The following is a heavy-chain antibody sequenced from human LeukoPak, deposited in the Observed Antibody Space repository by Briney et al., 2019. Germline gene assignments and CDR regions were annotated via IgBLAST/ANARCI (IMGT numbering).Heavy chain of an antibody. J-gene: IGHJ4*02. CDR3: AGGYDSSGYYRY. CDR2: IYYSGST. D-gene: IGHD3-22*01. CDR1: GGSISSGDYY. V-gene: IGHV4-30-4*01. Sequence: SETLSLTCTVSGGSISSGDYYWSWIRQPPGKGLEWIGYIYYSGSTYYNPSLKSRVTISVDTSKNQFSLKLSSVAAADTAVYYCAGGYDSSGYYRYWGRGTLVTVSS.